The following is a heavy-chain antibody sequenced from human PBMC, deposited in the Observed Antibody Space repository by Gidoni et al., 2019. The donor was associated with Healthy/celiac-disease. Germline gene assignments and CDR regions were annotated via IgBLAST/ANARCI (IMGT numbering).Heavy chain of an antibody. CDR3: ARGSTYYDILTGYHSSNAFDI. Sequence: QVQLQESGPGLVKPSETLSLTCTVSGGSISSYYWSWIRQPPGKGLEWIGYIYYSGSTNYNPYLKSRVTISVDTSKNQFSLKLSSVTAADTAVYYCARGSTYYDILTGYHSSNAFDIWGQGTMVTVSS. J-gene: IGHJ3*02. CDR2: IYYSGST. V-gene: IGHV4-59*01. D-gene: IGHD3-9*01. CDR1: GGSISSYY.